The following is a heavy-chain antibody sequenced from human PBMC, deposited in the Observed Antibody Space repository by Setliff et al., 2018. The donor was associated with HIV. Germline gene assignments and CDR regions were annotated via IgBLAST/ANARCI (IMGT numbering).Heavy chain of an antibody. D-gene: IGHD6-25*01. Sequence: KPSETLSLTCTVSDNSIKTHYWNWIRQSPGKGLEWIAFTHHTGDTVYNPSLKSRVTTSVDPSTNQFSLILRSVTATYTAIYYCARWGKATAIRAFNLWGRGIMVTVSS. CDR3: ARWGKATAIRAFNL. CDR1: DNSIKTHY. CDR2: THHTGDT. J-gene: IGHJ3*01. V-gene: IGHV4-59*11.